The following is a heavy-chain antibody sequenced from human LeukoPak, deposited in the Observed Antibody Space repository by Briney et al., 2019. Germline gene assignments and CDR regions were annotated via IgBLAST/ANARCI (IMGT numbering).Heavy chain of an antibody. CDR2: MSGSGGST. Sequence: GGSLRLSCAASGFTFSSYAMSWVRQAPGKGLEWVSAMSGSGGSTYYADSVKGRFTISRDNSKNTLYLQMNSLRAEDTAVYYCAKYPGIAVAAGGVHNWFDPWGQGTLVTVSS. CDR3: AKYPGIAVAAGGVHNWFDP. V-gene: IGHV3-23*01. J-gene: IGHJ5*02. D-gene: IGHD6-19*01. CDR1: GFTFSSYA.